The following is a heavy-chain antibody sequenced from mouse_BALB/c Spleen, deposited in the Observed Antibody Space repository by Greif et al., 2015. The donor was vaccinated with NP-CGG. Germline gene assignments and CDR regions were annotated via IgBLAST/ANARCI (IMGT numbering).Heavy chain of an antibody. CDR1: GFSLTSYG. Sequence: QVQLQQPGPGLVQPSQSLSITCTVSGFSLTSYGVHWVRQSPGKGLEWLGVIWSGGSTDYNAAFISRLSISKDNSKSQVFFKMNSLQANDTAIYYCARGGFYDYGLGWFAYWGQGTLVTVSA. V-gene: IGHV2-2*02. J-gene: IGHJ3*01. CDR2: IWSGGST. CDR3: ARGGFYDYGLGWFAY. D-gene: IGHD2-4*01.